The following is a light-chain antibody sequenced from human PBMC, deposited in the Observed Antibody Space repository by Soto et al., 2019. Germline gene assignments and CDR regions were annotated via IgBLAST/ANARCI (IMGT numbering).Light chain of an antibody. V-gene: IGKV3D-20*01. Sequence: EIVLTQSPVTLSLYPGERATLSCGASQSVSSSSLAWYQHQPGLAPRLLIYGASNRAPGIPDRFSGSGSGTDFTLTISRLEPEDFALYYCQQYDTSPFTFGPGTKVDIK. CDR1: QSVSSSS. CDR3: QQYDTSPFT. CDR2: GAS. J-gene: IGKJ3*01.